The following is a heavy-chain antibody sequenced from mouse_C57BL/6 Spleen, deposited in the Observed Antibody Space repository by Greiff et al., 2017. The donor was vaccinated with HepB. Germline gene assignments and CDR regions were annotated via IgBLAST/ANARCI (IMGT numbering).Heavy chain of an antibody. D-gene: IGHD1-1*01. CDR3: ARRDGSSYGAWFAY. J-gene: IGHJ3*01. V-gene: IGHV1-12*01. CDR1: GYTFTSYN. Sequence: QVQLKQSGAELVRPGASVKMSCKASGYTFTSYNMHWVKQTPRQGLEWIGAIYPGNGDTSYNQKFKGKATLTVDKSSSTAYMQLSSLTSEDSAVYFCARRDGSSYGAWFAYWGQGTLVTVSA. CDR2: IYPGNGDT.